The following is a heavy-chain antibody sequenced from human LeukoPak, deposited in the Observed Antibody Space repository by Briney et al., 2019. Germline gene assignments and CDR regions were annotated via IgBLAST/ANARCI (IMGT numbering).Heavy chain of an antibody. D-gene: IGHD5-12*01. CDR3: ARRGYSGYDSGSYYYMDV. CDR2: IYPGDSDT. J-gene: IGHJ6*03. V-gene: IGHV5-51*01. CDR1: GYSFTSYR. Sequence: PGESLKISCKGSGYSFTSYRIGWVRQMPGKGLEWMGIIYPGDSDTRYSPSFQGEVTISADKSISTAYLQWSSLKASDTAMYYCARRGYSGYDSGSYYYMDVWGKGTTVTVSS.